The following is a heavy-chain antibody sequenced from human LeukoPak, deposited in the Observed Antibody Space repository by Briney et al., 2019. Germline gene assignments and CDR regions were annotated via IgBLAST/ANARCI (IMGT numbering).Heavy chain of an antibody. Sequence: PGGSLRLSCAASGFTFSSYGMHWVRQAPGKGLEWVAVIWYDGSNKYYADSVKGRFTISRDNSKNTLYLQMNSLRAKNTAVYYCAGGRELLIFDYWGQGTLVTVS. V-gene: IGHV3-33*01. J-gene: IGHJ4*02. CDR1: GFTFSSYG. CDR2: IWYDGSNK. D-gene: IGHD3-16*01. CDR3: AGGRELLIFDY.